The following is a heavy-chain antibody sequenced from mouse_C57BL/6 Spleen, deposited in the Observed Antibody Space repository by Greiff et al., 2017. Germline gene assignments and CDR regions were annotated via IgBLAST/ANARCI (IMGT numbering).Heavy chain of an antibody. J-gene: IGHJ3*01. CDR1: GYTFTSYW. Sequence: QVQLQQPGAELVRPGSSVKLSCKASGYTFTSYWMDWVKQRPGQGLEWIGNIYPSDSETHYNQKFKDKATLTVDKSSSTAYMQLSSLTSEDSAVDYCARRGNWDQCAYWGQGTLVTVSA. CDR2: IYPSDSET. CDR3: ARRGNWDQCAY. V-gene: IGHV1-61*01. D-gene: IGHD4-1*01.